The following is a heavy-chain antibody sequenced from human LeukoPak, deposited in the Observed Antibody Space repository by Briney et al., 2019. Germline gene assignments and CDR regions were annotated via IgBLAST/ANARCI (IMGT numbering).Heavy chain of an antibody. CDR2: IYTSGST. D-gene: IGHD3-3*01. Sequence: SQTLSLTCTVSGGSISSGSYYWSWIRQPAGKGLEWIGRIYTSGSTNYNPSLKSRVTISVDTSKNQFSLKLSSVTAADTAVYYCAREFTIFGVVISYFDYRGQGTLATVSS. CDR1: GGSISSGSYY. J-gene: IGHJ4*02. CDR3: AREFTIFGVVISYFDY. V-gene: IGHV4-61*02.